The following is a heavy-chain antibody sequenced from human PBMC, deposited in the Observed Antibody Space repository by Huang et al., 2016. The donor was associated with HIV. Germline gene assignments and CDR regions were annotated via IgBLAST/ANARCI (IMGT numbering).Heavy chain of an antibody. CDR3: ARAPATHSVFFY. Sequence: QVQLQESGPGLVKPSQTLSLTCTVSGDSIRCGGYYWTGIRQSPAKGLEWIGYIYYSGSSDYNPSLKSRVSISIDACKNRVSLKLKSVTVADTAVYYCARAPATHSVFFYWGQGTLVTVSA. D-gene: IGHD3-3*01. J-gene: IGHJ4*02. CDR1: GDSIRCGGYY. V-gene: IGHV4-30-4*08. CDR2: IYYSGSS.